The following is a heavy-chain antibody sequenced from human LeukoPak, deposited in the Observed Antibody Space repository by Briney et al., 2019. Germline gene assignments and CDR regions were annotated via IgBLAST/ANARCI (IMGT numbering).Heavy chain of an antibody. CDR1: GFTVNNSY. CDR2: IYGGGGT. J-gene: IGHJ6*02. CDR3: ASHPGDYYYGMDA. Sequence: GGSLRLSCAASGFTVNNSYMSWVRQAPGKGLEWVSVIYGGGGTYYADSVKGRFIISRDNSKNTLFLQMNSLRLEDTAVYYCASHPGDYYYGMDAWGQGTTVTVSS. V-gene: IGHV3-53*01.